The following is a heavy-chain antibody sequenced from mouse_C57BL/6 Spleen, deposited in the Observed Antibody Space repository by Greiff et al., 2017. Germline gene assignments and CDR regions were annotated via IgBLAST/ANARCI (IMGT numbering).Heavy chain of an antibody. CDR2: INPNNGGT. CDR1: GYTFTDYN. CDR3: APFYYYAMDY. V-gene: IGHV1-22*01. J-gene: IGHJ4*01. Sequence: VQLKQSGPELVKPGASVKMSCKASGYTFTDYNMHWVKQSHGKSLEWIGYINPNNGGTSYNQKFKGKATLTVNKSSSTAYMELRSLTSEESAVYYCAPFYYYAMDYWGQGTSVTVSS.